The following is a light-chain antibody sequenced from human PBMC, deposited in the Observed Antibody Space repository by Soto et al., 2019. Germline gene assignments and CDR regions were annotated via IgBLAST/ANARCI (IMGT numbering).Light chain of an antibody. CDR1: QSISSW. CDR3: QQYKSYPWT. J-gene: IGKJ1*01. Sequence: DIQMTQSPSTLSASVGDRVTITCRASQSISSWLAWYQQKPGKAPKLLIYKASSLESGVPSRFSGSGSGTEVTLTISSLQPDDFATYYCQQYKSYPWTFGQGTQVEIK. CDR2: KAS. V-gene: IGKV1-5*03.